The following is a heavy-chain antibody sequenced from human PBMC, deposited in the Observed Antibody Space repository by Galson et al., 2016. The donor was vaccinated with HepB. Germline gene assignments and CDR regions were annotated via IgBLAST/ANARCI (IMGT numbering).Heavy chain of an antibody. V-gene: IGHV3-9*01. CDR1: GFTFDDYP. CDR3: AKDSGVNQLIENYFYGLDV. CDR2: ISWNSGYV. D-gene: IGHD2-2*01. Sequence: SLRLSCAASGFTFDDYPMHWVRQAPGQGLEWVSGISWNSGYVAYADSVKGRFTVSRDNAKNSLYLQMNGLRAEDTALYYCAKDSGVNQLIENYFYGLDVWGQGTTVTVSS. J-gene: IGHJ6*02.